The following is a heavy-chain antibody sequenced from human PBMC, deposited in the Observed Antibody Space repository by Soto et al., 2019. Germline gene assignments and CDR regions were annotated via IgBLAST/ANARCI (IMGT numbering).Heavy chain of an antibody. CDR1: GFTFSSYG. V-gene: IGHV3-30*18. CDR2: ISYDGSNK. CDR3: AKGLSGDYEDGMDV. D-gene: IGHD4-17*01. J-gene: IGHJ6*02. Sequence: GGSLRLSCAASGFTFSSYGMHWVRQAPGKGLEWVAVISYDGSNKYYADSVKGRFTISRDNSKNTLYLQMNSLRAEDTAVYYCAKGLSGDYEDGMDVWGRGSTVAGS.